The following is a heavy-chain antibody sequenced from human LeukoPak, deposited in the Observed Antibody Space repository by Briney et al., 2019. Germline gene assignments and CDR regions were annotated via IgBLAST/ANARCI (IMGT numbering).Heavy chain of an antibody. D-gene: IGHD3-10*01. J-gene: IGHJ4*02. CDR3: ATGTEMDRGVIINGHLDY. Sequence: GGSLRLSCAASGVTFSTYWMNWVCQAPGKGLERVANRKQYGNEKYYVDSVKGRFTISRDNGKNSLYLEMTSLRAEDTPVYYCATGTEMDRGVIINGHLDYWGQGTLVTASS. V-gene: IGHV3-7*01. CDR1: GVTFSTYW. CDR2: RKQYGNEK.